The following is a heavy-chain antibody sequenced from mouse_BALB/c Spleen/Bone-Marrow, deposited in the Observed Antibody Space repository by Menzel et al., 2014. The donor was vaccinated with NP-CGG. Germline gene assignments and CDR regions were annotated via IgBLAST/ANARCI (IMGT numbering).Heavy chain of an antibody. D-gene: IGHD1-1*01. CDR1: GYTFTSYW. V-gene: IGHV1-7*01. J-gene: IGHJ4*01. Sequence: VKLQESGAELAKPGASVKMSCKASGYTFTSYWMHWAKQRPGQGLEWIGYINPSTGYTEYNQKFKDKATLTADKSSSTASMQMSSLTSEDSAVYYCAKQITTVDYAMDYWGQGTSVTVSS. CDR3: AKQITTVDYAMDY. CDR2: INPSTGYT.